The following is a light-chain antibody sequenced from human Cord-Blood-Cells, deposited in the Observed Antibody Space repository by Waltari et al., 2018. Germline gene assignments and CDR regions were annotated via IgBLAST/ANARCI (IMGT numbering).Light chain of an antibody. CDR1: SGSIASNY. CDR2: EDN. V-gene: IGLV6-57*01. Sequence: NFMLIQPHSVSESPGKTVTISCTRSSGSIASNYVQWYQQRPGSSPTSVTYEDNQRPSGGPLRFFGSSDSSSNSASLTISGLKTEDEADYYCQSYDSSNWVFGGGTKLTVL. J-gene: IGLJ3*02. CDR3: QSYDSSNWV.